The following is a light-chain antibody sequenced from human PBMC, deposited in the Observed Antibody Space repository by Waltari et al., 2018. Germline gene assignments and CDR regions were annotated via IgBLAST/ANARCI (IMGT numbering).Light chain of an antibody. J-gene: IGLJ1*01. Sequence: QSALTQPASVSGSPGQSITISCTGTSNDVGCYGYVSWYQQYPGQAPKLIIYEVSYRPSGISTRFSGSKSGNTASLTISGLQADDEADYYCSSHTSTVPHVFGTGTRVTVV. V-gene: IGLV2-14*01. CDR1: SNDVGCYGY. CDR3: SSHTSTVPHV. CDR2: EVS.